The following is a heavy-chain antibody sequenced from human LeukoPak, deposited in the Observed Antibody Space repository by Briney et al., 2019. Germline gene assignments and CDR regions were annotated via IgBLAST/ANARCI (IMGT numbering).Heavy chain of an antibody. D-gene: IGHD2-15*01. CDR1: GYTFTGYY. J-gene: IGHJ4*02. V-gene: IGHV1-2*02. Sequence: ASVKVSCKASGYTFTGYYMHWVRQAPGQGLEWMGLINPNSGGTNYAQKFQGRVTMTRDTSISTAYMELSRLRSDDTAVYYCARERGVVVVAAIDYWGQGTLVTVSS. CDR2: INPNSGGT. CDR3: ARERGVVVVAAIDY.